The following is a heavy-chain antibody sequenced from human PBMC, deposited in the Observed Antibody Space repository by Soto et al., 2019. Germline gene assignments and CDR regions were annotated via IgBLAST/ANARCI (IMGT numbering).Heavy chain of an antibody. Sequence: ASVKVSCKASGGTFSSYAISWVRQAPGQGLEWMGGIIPIFGTANYAQKFQGRVTITADESTSTAYMELSSLRSEDAAVYYCARKGCSGGSCYPNWFDPWGQGTLVNVSS. V-gene: IGHV1-69*13. J-gene: IGHJ5*02. CDR1: GGTFSSYA. CDR3: ARKGCSGGSCYPNWFDP. CDR2: IIPIFGTA. D-gene: IGHD2-15*01.